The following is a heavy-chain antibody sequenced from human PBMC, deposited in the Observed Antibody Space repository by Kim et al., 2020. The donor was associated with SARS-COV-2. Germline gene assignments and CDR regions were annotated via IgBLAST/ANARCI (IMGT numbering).Heavy chain of an antibody. CDR2: IYYSGST. Sequence: SETLSLTCNVSGGSISSYYWSWIRQPPGKGLEWIGYIYYSGSTNYNPSLKSRATISIDTSKNQFSLRPSSVTAADTAAFYCARGGGSGFYYGWGEGALVT. D-gene: IGHD3-22*01. CDR3: ARGGGSGFYYG. CDR1: GGSISSYY. V-gene: IGHV4-59*01. J-gene: IGHJ4*02.